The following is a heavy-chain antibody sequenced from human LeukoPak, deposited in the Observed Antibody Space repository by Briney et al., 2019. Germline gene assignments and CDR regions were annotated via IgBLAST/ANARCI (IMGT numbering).Heavy chain of an antibody. CDR2: VGTAGDT. CDR3: ARASGWYERGPDYYYYYMDV. J-gene: IGHJ6*03. CDR1: GFTFSSYD. V-gene: IGHV3-13*01. D-gene: IGHD6-19*01. Sequence: PGGSLRLSCAASGFTFSSYDMHWVRQATGKGLEWVSAVGTAGDTYDPGSVKGRFTISRENAKNSLYLQMNSLRAEDTAVYYCARASGWYERGPDYYYYYMDVWGKGTTVTVSS.